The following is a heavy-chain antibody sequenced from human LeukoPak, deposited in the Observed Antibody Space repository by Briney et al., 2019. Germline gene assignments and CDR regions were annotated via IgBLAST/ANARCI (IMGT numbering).Heavy chain of an antibody. Sequence: SETLSLTCTVAGGSFSSFYWSWIRQPPGKGLEWIGYISYSRRTNYNPSLKSRVTISVDTSKNQYSLMLISVTAADTAVYYCARGRYCSGGSCLPGDYWGQGTLVTVSS. V-gene: IGHV4-59*12. CDR3: ARGRYCSGGSCLPGDY. D-gene: IGHD2-15*01. CDR2: ISYSRRT. J-gene: IGHJ4*02. CDR1: GGSFSSFY.